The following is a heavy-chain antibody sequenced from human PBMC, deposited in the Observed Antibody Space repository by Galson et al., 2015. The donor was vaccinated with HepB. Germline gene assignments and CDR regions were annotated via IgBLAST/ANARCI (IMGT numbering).Heavy chain of an antibody. V-gene: IGHV3-30-3*01. CDR1: GFTFSSYA. D-gene: IGHD3-3*01. CDR3: ARVAAATYYDS. Sequence: SLRLSCAASGFTFSSYAMHWVRQAPGKGLEWVAVISYDGSNKYYADSVKGRFTISRDNSKNTLYLQMNSLRAEDTAVYYCARVAAATYYDSWGQGTLVTVSS. CDR2: ISYDGSNK. J-gene: IGHJ5*02.